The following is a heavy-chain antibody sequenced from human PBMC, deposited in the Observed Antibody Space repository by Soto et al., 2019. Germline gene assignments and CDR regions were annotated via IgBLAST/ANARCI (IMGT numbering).Heavy chain of an antibody. CDR2: IYYSGST. CDR1: GGSISSYY. D-gene: IGHD6-13*01. Sequence: SETLSLTCTVSGGSISSYYWSWIRQPPGKGLERIGYIYYSGSTNSNPSRKSRVTISVDTSKNQFSLKLSSVTAADTAVYYCARAEIAAAVYYYYYMDVWGKGTTVTVSS. V-gene: IGHV4-59*01. J-gene: IGHJ6*03. CDR3: ARAEIAAAVYYYYYMDV.